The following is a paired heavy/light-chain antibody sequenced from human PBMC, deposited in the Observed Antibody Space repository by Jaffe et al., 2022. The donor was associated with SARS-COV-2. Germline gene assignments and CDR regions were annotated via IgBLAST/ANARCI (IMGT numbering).Heavy chain of an antibody. V-gene: IGHV3-30*04. CDR1: GFTFSTYA. Sequence: QVQLVESGGGVVQPGRSLRLSCAASGFTFSTYAMHWVRQAPGKGLEWVAFISYDGSNKYYADSVKGRFTISRDNSKNTLYLQMNSLRAEDTAVYYCARDNPDSVAGRSSYWYFDLWGRGTLVTVSS. J-gene: IGHJ2*01. CDR3: ARDNPDSVAGRSSYWYFDL. CDR2: ISYDGSNK. D-gene: IGHD6-19*01.
Light chain of an antibody. J-gene: IGKJ5*01. CDR3: QQANSFPIT. Sequence: DIQMTQSPSSVSASVGDRVTITCRASQGISSWLAWYQQKPGKAPKLLIYGASSLQSGVPSRFSGSGSGTDFTLTISSLQPEDFATYYCQQANSFPITFGQGTRLEIK. V-gene: IGKV1-12*01. CDR2: GAS. CDR1: QGISSW.